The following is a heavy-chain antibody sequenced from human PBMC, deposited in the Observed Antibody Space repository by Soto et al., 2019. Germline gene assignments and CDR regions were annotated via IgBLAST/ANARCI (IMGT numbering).Heavy chain of an antibody. CDR2: IYYSGST. Sequence: QVQLQESGPGLVKPSQTLSLTCTVSGGSISSGGYYWSWIRQHPGKGLEWIGYIYYSGSTYYNPSLKSRVTISVDTSKNQFSLKLSYVSAADTAVYYCARSTVTTIGYFDYWGQGTLVTVSS. J-gene: IGHJ4*02. D-gene: IGHD4-4*01. CDR3: ARSTVTTIGYFDY. CDR1: GGSISSGGYY. V-gene: IGHV4-31*03.